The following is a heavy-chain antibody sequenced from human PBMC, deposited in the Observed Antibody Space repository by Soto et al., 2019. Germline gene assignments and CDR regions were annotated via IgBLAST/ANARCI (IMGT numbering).Heavy chain of an antibody. J-gene: IGHJ4*02. CDR3: ARGDEWPSSGYDY. Sequence: PGGSLRLSCAASGFTLSSYEMNWVRQAPGKGLEWVSKISSSGTTIYYADSVKGRFTISRDNVKNSVYLQMNSLRGEDTAVYYCARGDEWPSSGYDYWGQGTLVTVSS. D-gene: IGHD3-22*01. V-gene: IGHV3-48*03. CDR2: ISSSGTTI. CDR1: GFTLSSYE.